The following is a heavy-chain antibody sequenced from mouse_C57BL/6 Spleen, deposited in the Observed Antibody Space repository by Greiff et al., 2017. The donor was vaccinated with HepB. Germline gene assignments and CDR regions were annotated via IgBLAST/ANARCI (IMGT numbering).Heavy chain of an antibody. V-gene: IGHV5-4*01. D-gene: IGHD1-1*01. Sequence: EVQLVESGGGLVKPGGSLKLSCAASGFTFSSYAMSWVRQTPEKRLEWVATISDGGSYTYYPDNVKGRFTISRDNAKNNLYLQMSHLKSEDTAMYYCARGFITTVVEDAMDYWGQGTSVTVSS. J-gene: IGHJ4*01. CDR1: GFTFSSYA. CDR2: ISDGGSYT. CDR3: ARGFITTVVEDAMDY.